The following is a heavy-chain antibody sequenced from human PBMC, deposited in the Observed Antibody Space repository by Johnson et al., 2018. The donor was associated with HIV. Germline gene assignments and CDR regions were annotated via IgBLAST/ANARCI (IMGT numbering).Heavy chain of an antibody. CDR1: GFTFSSYW. Sequence: VQLLESGGGLVQPGGSLRLSCAASGFTFSSYWMTWVRQAPGKGLEWVGRIKSKTDGGTTDYAAPVKGRFTISRDESKNTLYLQMNSLKTEDTAVYYCTTLAESSSSMYAFDIWGQGTMLTVSS. J-gene: IGHJ3*02. V-gene: IGHV3-15*01. CDR2: IKSKTDGGTT. CDR3: TTLAESSSSMYAFDI. D-gene: IGHD6-6*01.